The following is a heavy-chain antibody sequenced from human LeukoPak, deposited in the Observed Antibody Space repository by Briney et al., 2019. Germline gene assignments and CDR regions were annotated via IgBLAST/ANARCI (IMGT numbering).Heavy chain of an antibody. J-gene: IGHJ4*02. V-gene: IGHV3-30*04. Sequence: GGSLRLSCAASGFIFSSYAMHWVRQAPGKGLEWVAVISYDGSNKYYADSVKGRFTISRDNAKSTVYLQMNSLRAEDTAVYFCARDRYYIFDYWGQGAPVTVSS. CDR3: ARDRYYIFDY. D-gene: IGHD3-10*01. CDR1: GFIFSSYA. CDR2: ISYDGSNK.